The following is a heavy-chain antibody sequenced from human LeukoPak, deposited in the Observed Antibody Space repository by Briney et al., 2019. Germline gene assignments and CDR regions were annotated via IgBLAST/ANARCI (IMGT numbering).Heavy chain of an antibody. J-gene: IGHJ3*02. CDR2: IYYSGST. Sequence: SETLSLTCTVSGGSISSYYWSWIRQPPGKGLEWNGYIYYSGSTNYNPSLKSRVTISVDTSKNQFSLKLSSVTAADTAVYYCAGTAFGAFDIWGQGTMVTVSS. V-gene: IGHV4-59*01. CDR3: AGTAFGAFDI. D-gene: IGHD5-18*01. CDR1: GGSISSYY.